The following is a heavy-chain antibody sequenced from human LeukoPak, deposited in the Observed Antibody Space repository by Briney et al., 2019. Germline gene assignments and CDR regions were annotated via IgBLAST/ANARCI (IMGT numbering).Heavy chain of an antibody. J-gene: IGHJ2*01. CDR1: GLTFSSYA. CDR2: ISYDGSNK. Sequence: GGSLRLSCAASGLTFSSYAMHWVRQAPGKGLEWVAVISYDGSNKYYADSVKGRFTISRDNSKNTLYLQMNSLRAEDTAVYYCARVFYDSSGYYETDWYFDLWGRGTLVTVSS. CDR3: ARVFYDSSGYYETDWYFDL. D-gene: IGHD3-22*01. V-gene: IGHV3-30-3*01.